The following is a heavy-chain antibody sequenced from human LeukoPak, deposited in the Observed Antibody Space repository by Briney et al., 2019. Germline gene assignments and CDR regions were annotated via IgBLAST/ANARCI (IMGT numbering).Heavy chain of an antibody. CDR3: ARSSIIAAAGPYYFDY. CDR1: GFTFSGSA. Sequence: PGGSLRLSCAASGFTFSGSAMHWVRQASGKGLEWVGRIRNKANSYATTYAASVKGRFTISRDDSKNTAYLQMNSLKTEDTAVYYCARSSIIAAAGPYYFDYWGQGTLVTVSS. D-gene: IGHD6-13*01. CDR2: IRNKANSYAT. V-gene: IGHV3-73*01. J-gene: IGHJ4*02.